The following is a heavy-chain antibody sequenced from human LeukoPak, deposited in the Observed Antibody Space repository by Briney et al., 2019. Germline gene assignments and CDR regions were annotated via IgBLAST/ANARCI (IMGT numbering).Heavy chain of an antibody. D-gene: IGHD2-2*01. CDR2: IYHSGST. Sequence: PSQTLSLTCTVSGGSISSGGYYWSWIRQPPGKGLEWIGYIYHSGSTYYNPSLKSRVTISVDRSKNQFSLKLSSVTAADTAVYYCARETDGANCSSTSCYVPSGGYYYYYMDVWGKGTTVTVSS. V-gene: IGHV4-30-2*01. J-gene: IGHJ6*03. CDR3: ARETDGANCSSTSCYVPSGGYYYYYMDV. CDR1: GGSISSGGYY.